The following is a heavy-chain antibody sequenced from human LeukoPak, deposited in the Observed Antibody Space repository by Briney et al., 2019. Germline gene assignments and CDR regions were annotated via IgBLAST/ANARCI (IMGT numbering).Heavy chain of an antibody. J-gene: IGHJ4*02. V-gene: IGHV3-23*01. CDR2: ISKGGGST. Sequence: GGSLRLSCAASGFNFSNFAMSWVRQAPGKGLEWVSAISKGGGSTYYADSVKGRFTISRDNSKNTLYLQMNSLRAEDTAVYYCAKGYCTGGVCYAPFDYWGQGTLVTVSS. D-gene: IGHD2-8*02. CDR1: GFNFSNFA. CDR3: AKGYCTGGVCYAPFDY.